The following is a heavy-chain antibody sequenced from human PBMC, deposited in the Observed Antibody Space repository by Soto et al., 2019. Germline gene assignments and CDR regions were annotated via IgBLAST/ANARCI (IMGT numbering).Heavy chain of an antibody. CDR1: GFTFSSYA. CDR2: ISGSGGST. V-gene: IGHV3-23*01. D-gene: IGHD2-21*02. J-gene: IGHJ4*02. Sequence: GGSLRLSCAASGFTFSSYAMSWVRQAPGKGLEWVSAISGSGGSTYYADSVKGWFTISRDNSKNTLYLQMNSLRAEDTAVYYCAKAHVYGGNSPYYFYYWGQGTMFTVSS. CDR3: AKAHVYGGNSPYYFYY.